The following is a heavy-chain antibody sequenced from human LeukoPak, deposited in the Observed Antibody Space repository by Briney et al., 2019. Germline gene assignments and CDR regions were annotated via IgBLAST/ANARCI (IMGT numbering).Heavy chain of an antibody. J-gene: IGHJ3*02. CDR1: GYSFTTNW. CDR3: ARRRVGNTTDDVFDI. CDR2: IYPVDSDS. D-gene: IGHD1-26*01. Sequence: GESLKISCKGSGYSFTTNWIGWVRQMPGKGLEWMGIIYPVDSDSRYTPSFQGQVTISADKSISTAYLQWSSLKASDTAMYYCARRRVGNTTDDVFDIWGQGTMVTVSS. V-gene: IGHV5-51*01.